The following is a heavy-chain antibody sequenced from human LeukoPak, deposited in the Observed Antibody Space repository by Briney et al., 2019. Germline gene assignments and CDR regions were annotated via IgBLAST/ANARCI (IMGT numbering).Heavy chain of an antibody. V-gene: IGHV3-7*04. J-gene: IGHJ4*02. CDR3: ARETEMANLDY. D-gene: IGHD5-24*01. Sequence: GLSLRLSCTASGFTFSSYWMNWVRQAPGKGREWVANINQDGSDKYYVDSVKGRFTISRDNATKSLYLQMNSLRAEDTAVYYCARETEMANLDYWGQGTLVTVSS. CDR2: INQDGSDK. CDR1: GFTFSSYW.